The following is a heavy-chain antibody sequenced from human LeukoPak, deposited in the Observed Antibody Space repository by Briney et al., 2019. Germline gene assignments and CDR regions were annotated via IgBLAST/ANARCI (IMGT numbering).Heavy chain of an antibody. J-gene: IGHJ4*02. D-gene: IGHD5-24*01. CDR3: ANGRDGYNFDY. CDR2: ISGSGGST. V-gene: IGHV3-23*01. CDR1: GFTFSRYA. Sequence: GGSLRLSCAASGFTFSRYAMSWVRQAPGKGLEWVSSISGSGGSTYYADSVKGRFTISRDNSKNTLYLQMNSLRAEDTAVYYCANGRDGYNFDYWGQGTLVTVSS.